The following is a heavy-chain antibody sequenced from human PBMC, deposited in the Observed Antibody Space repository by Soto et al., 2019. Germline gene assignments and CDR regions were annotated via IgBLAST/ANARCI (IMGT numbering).Heavy chain of an antibody. CDR2: IFYSGST. CDR1: SVSISSTIYS. Sequence: SETLSLTCTVSSVSISSTIYSLDWIRQPPGKGLEWIGSIFYSGSTNYNPSLKSRVTISVDTSKNQFSLKLSSVTAADTAVYYCARDREIVVVPAAMNYYYYGMDVWGQGTTVTVSS. V-gene: IGHV4-39*07. CDR3: ARDREIVVVPAAMNYYYYGMDV. D-gene: IGHD2-2*01. J-gene: IGHJ6*02.